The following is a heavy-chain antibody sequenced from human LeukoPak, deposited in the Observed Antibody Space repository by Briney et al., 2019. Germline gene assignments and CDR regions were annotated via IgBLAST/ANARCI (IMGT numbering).Heavy chain of an antibody. D-gene: IGHD6-13*01. V-gene: IGHV4-39*07. J-gene: IGHJ6*03. CDR1: GGSISSSSYY. CDR3: ARGIGAAAGAPYYYYYYMDV. Sequence: SETLSLTCTVSGGSISSSSYYWGWIRQPPGKGLEWIGSIYYSGSTYYNPSLKSRVTISVDTSKNQFSLKLSSVTAADTAVYYCARGIGAAAGAPYYYYYYMDVWGKGTTVTVSS. CDR2: IYYSGST.